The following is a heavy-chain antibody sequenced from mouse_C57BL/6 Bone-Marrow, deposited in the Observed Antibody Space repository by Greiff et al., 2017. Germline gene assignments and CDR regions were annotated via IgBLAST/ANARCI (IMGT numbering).Heavy chain of an antibody. CDR1: GFTFSSYG. J-gene: IGHJ1*03. CDR2: ISSGGSYT. V-gene: IGHV5-6*01. CDR3: ARLGTTVGLDV. Sequence: EVHLVESGGDLVKPGGSLKLSCAASGFTFSSYGMSWVRQTPDKRLEWVATISSGGSYTYYPDSVKGRFTISRDNAKDTLYLQMRSLKSEDTAMYYCARLGTTVGLDVWGTGTTVTVSS. D-gene: IGHD1-1*01.